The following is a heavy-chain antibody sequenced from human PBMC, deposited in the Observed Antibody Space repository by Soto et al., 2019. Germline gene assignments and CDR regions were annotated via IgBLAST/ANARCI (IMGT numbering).Heavy chain of an antibody. V-gene: IGHV1-2*04. CDR3: ARGPYSSSWPILSYYFDY. D-gene: IGHD6-13*01. J-gene: IGHJ4*02. CDR2: LDPNSGGT. Sequence: ASVKVSCKASGYTFTDYHIHWVRQPPGQGLEWMGWLDPNSGGTNCAQKFQGWVTMTRDTSINTAYMELTRLSSDDTAVYYCARGPYSSSWPILSYYFDYWGQGTLVTVSS. CDR1: GYTFTDYH.